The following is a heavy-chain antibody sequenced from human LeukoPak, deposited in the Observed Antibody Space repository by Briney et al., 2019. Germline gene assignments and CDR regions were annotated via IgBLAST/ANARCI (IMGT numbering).Heavy chain of an antibody. CDR2: ISAYNGNT. J-gene: IGHJ4*02. D-gene: IGHD3-22*01. CDR3: ARVRGYYDSSGPRDY. V-gene: IGHV1-18*01. Sequence: ASVTVSCKASVYTFTNYGISWVRQAPGQGLEWMGWISAYNGNTNYAQKLQGRVSMTTDTSTSTAYMELRSLRSDDTAVYYCARVRGYYDSSGPRDYWGQGTLVTVSS. CDR1: VYTFTNYG.